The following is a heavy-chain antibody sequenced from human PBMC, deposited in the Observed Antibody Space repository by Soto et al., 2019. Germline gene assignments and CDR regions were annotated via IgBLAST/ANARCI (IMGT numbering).Heavy chain of an antibody. CDR1: GGSISSGGYY. D-gene: IGHD2-2*01. CDR2: IYYSGST. Sequence: PSETLSLTCTVSGGSISSGGYYWSWIRQHPGKGLEWIGYIYYSGSTYYNPSLKSRVTISVDTSKNQFSLKLSSVTAADTAVYYCARWEDIVVVPAALNAFDIWGQGTMVTGSS. V-gene: IGHV4-31*03. J-gene: IGHJ3*02. CDR3: ARWEDIVVVPAALNAFDI.